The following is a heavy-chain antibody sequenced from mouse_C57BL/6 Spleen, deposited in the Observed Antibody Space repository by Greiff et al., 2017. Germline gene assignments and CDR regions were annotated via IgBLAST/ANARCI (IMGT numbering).Heavy chain of an antibody. J-gene: IGHJ2*01. CDR2: INPNNGGT. CDR1: GYTFTDYN. V-gene: IGHV1-18*01. D-gene: IGHD1-1*01. Sequence: EVQLQQSGPELVKPGASVKIPCKASGYTFTDYNMDWVKQSHGKSLEWIGDINPNNGGTIYNQKFKGKATLTVDKSSSTAYMELRSLTSEDAAVYYCARRIDCGSPYYFDYWGQGTTLTVSS. CDR3: ARRIDCGSPYYFDY.